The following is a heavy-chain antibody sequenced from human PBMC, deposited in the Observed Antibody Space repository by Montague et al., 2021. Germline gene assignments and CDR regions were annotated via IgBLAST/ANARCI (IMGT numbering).Heavy chain of an antibody. D-gene: IGHD6-13*01. CDR2: IYYSGNS. CDR1: GASITSNIYY. CDR3: ARVFSSWYVGWFDP. J-gene: IGHJ5*02. V-gene: IGHV4-39*07. Sequence: TLPLTCTVSGASITSNIYYWGWIRQSPGKGLEWIGSIYYSGNSFYQPSLKSRITMAVDTSKNQFSLKLSSVTAADTAIYYCARVFSSWYVGWFDPWGQGTLATVSS.